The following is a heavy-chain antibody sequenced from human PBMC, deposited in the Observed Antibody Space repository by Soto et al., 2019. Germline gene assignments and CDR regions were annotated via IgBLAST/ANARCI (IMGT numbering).Heavy chain of an antibody. CDR1: GGTFRSYA. CDR3: ARYFDSSGGVIAGPRCGYFDF. Sequence: QVQLVQSGAEVKKPGSSVKVSCKASGGTFRSYAVSWVRQAPGQGLEWMGGIIPILGTTNYAQNFQGRVTITADKSTSTAYMELSSLRSEDTAVYYCARYFDSSGGVIAGPRCGYFDFWGQGTLVTVSS. J-gene: IGHJ4*02. CDR2: IIPILGTT. D-gene: IGHD3-16*02. V-gene: IGHV1-69*14.